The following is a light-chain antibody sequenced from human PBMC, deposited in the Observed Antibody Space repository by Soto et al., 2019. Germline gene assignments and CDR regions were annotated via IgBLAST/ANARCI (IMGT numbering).Light chain of an antibody. Sequence: DIQMTQSPSSLSASVGDRVTITCQASQDISNYLNWYQHNPGKAPKLVIYAASKLQSGVPSRFSGSESGTDFTLTISSLQPEDFATYFCQQSYTTPLTFGGGTKVDIK. CDR2: AAS. V-gene: IGKV1-39*01. CDR3: QQSYTTPLT. J-gene: IGKJ4*01. CDR1: QDISNY.